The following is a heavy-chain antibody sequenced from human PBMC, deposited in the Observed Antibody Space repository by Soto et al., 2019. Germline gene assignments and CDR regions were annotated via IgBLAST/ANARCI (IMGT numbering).Heavy chain of an antibody. CDR1: GGSFSGYY. V-gene: IGHV4-34*01. CDR3: ARGPSYYYGSGDRARYWFDP. Sequence: SETLSLTCAVYGGSFSGYYWSWIRQPPGKGLEWIGEINHSGSTNYNPSLKSRVTISVDTSKNQFSLKLSSVTAADTAVYYCARGPSYYYGSGDRARYWFDPWGQGTLVTVSS. J-gene: IGHJ5*02. CDR2: INHSGST. D-gene: IGHD3-10*01.